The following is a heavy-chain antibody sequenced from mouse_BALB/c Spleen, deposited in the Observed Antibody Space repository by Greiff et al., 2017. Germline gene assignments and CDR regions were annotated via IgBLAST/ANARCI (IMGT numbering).Heavy chain of an antibody. J-gene: IGHJ2*01. D-gene: IGHD2-3*01. CDR1: GFTFSDYY. V-gene: IGHV5-4*02. CDR3: TREDDGYYVDY. Sequence: EVKLVESGGGLVKPGGSLKLSCAASGFTFSDYYMYWVRQTPEKRLEWVATISDGGSYTYYPDSVKGRFTISRDNAKNTLYLQMSSLKSEDTAMYYCTREDDGYYVDYWGQGTTLTVSS. CDR2: ISDGGSYT.